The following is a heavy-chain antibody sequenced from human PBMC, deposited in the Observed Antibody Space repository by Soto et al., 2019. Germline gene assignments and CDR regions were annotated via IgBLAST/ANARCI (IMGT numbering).Heavy chain of an antibody. CDR2: IYYSGST. CDR3: ARQGGWYCSSTSCYGYSGYDYWFDP. D-gene: IGHD2-2*01. V-gene: IGHV4-39*01. Sequence: QLQLQESGPGLVKPSETLSLTCTVSGGSISSSSYYWGWIRQPPGKGLEWIGSIYYSGSTYYNPSLKSRVTISVDTSKNQFSLKLSSVTAADTAVYYCARQGGWYCSSTSCYGYSGYDYWFDPWGQGTLVTVSS. J-gene: IGHJ5*02. CDR1: GGSISSSSYY.